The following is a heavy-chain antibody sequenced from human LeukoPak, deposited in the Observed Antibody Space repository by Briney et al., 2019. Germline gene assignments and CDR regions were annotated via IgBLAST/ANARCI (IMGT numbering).Heavy chain of an antibody. CDR3: AKFPPGLLGYCSSTSCQEYFQH. CDR2: IRGSGGST. CDR1: GFTFSSYA. D-gene: IGHD2-2*01. V-gene: IGHV3-23*01. J-gene: IGHJ1*01. Sequence: GGSLRLSCAASGFTFSSYAMSWVRQAPGKGLEWVSAIRGSGGSTYYADSVKGRVTISRDNSKNTLYLQMNSLRAEDTAVYYCAKFPPGLLGYCSSTSCQEYFQHWGQGTLVTVSS.